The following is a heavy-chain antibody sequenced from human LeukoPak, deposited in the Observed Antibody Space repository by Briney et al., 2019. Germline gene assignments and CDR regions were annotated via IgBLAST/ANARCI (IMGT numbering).Heavy chain of an antibody. D-gene: IGHD1-26*01. V-gene: IGHV3-30-3*01. CDR3: ARGLSVVGATTPGY. J-gene: IGHJ4*02. Sequence: PGRSLRLSCAASGFTFSSYAMHWVRQAPGKGLEWVAVISYDGSNKYYADSVKGRFTISRDNSKNTLYLQMNSLRAEDTAVYYCARGLSVVGATTPGYWGQGTLVTVSS. CDR1: GFTFSSYA. CDR2: ISYDGSNK.